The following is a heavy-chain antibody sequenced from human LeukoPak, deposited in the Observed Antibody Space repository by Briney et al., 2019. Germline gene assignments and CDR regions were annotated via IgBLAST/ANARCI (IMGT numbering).Heavy chain of an antibody. Sequence: SETLSLTCAVSGYSISSSNRWGWIRQPPGKGLEWIGYIYYSGSTYYNPSLKSRVTMSVDTSKNQFSLKLSSVTAVDTAVYYCARGATVTTGNAFDIWGQGTMVTVSS. CDR3: ARGATVTTGNAFDI. D-gene: IGHD4-17*01. CDR2: IYYSGST. V-gene: IGHV4-28*03. J-gene: IGHJ3*02. CDR1: GYSISSSNR.